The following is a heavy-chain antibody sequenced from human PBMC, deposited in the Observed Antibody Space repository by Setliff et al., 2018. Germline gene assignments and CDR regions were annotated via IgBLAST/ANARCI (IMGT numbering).Heavy chain of an antibody. CDR3: ARDLRAATATGEYYFDF. Sequence: ASVKVSCKASGYTFTDYYIQWVRQAPGQGLEWMGWINPNTGSTYYRQRFQGRVAMTRDTSISTAYMDVNRLKSDDAAVYYCARDLRAATATGEYYFDFWGQGTLVTVSS. CDR1: GYTFTDYY. CDR2: INPNTGST. D-gene: IGHD6-13*01. V-gene: IGHV1-2*02. J-gene: IGHJ4*02.